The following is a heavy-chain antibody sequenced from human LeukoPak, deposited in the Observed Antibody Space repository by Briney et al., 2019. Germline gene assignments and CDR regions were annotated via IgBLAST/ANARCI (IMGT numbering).Heavy chain of an antibody. CDR2: ISGSGGST. CDR3: AKKSGDYWFDP. V-gene: IGHV3-23*01. Sequence: GGSLRLSCAAPGFTSSSYAMSWVRQAPGKGLEWVSAISGSGGSTYYADSVKGRFTISRDNSKNTLYLQMNSLRAEDTAVYYCAKKSGDYWFDPWGQGTLVTVSS. CDR1: GFTSSSYA. D-gene: IGHD4-17*01. J-gene: IGHJ5*02.